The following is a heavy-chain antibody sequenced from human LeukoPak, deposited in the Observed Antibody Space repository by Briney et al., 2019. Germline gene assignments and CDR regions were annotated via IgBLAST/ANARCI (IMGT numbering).Heavy chain of an antibody. D-gene: IGHD2-15*01. V-gene: IGHV4-59*01. CDR3: ARNTWRRVAYYYYYYMDV. CDR1: GGSISSYY. J-gene: IGHJ6*03. Sequence: PSETLSLTCTVSGGSISSYYWSWIRQPPGKGLEWIGYIYYSGSTNYNPSLKSRVTISVDTSKNQFSLKLSSVTAADTAVYYCARNTWRRVAYYYYYYMDVWGKGTTVTVSS. CDR2: IYYSGST.